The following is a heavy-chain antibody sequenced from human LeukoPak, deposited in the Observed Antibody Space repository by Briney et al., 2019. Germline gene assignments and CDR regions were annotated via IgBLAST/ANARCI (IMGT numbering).Heavy chain of an antibody. CDR2: IYYSGNT. Sequence: GSLRLSCAASGFTFSSYSMNWIRQPPGKGLEWIGSIYYSGNTYYNPSLKSRVTISVDTSKNQFSLRLSSVSAADTAVYYCARSKDSMTSDYWGQGTLVTVSS. V-gene: IGHV4-39*01. CDR3: ARSKDSMTSDY. J-gene: IGHJ4*02. CDR1: GFTFSSYS. D-gene: IGHD3-22*01.